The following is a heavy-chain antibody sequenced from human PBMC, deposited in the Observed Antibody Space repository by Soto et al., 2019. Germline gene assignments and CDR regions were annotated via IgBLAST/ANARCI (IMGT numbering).Heavy chain of an antibody. CDR3: ARDTYSGYDIGL. Sequence: QVQLRESGPGLVKPSQTLSLTCSVSGASVPGGSHYWSWVRQPPGKGLEWIGYITSRGRPFYNPSLTSRGTISADTSKKQFSMQLTSVTDADTAVYYCARDTYSGYDIGLWGQGTLVTVSS. J-gene: IGHJ5*02. D-gene: IGHD5-12*01. CDR2: ITSRGRP. V-gene: IGHV4-30-4*01. CDR1: GASVPGGSHY.